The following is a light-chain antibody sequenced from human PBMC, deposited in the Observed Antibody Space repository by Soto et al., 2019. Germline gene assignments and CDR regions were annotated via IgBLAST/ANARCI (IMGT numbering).Light chain of an antibody. CDR3: CSYAGSYTWV. V-gene: IGLV2-11*01. J-gene: IGLJ1*01. CDR2: DVS. Sequence: QSALTQPRSVSGSPGQSVTISCTGTSSDVGGYNYVSWYRQHPGKAPKLMIYDVSKRPSGVPDRFSASNSGNTASLTISGLQSEDEADYYCCSYAGSYTWVFVTGTKLTVL. CDR1: SSDVGGYNY.